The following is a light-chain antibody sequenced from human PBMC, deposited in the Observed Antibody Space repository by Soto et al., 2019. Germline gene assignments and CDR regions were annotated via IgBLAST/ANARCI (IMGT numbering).Light chain of an antibody. V-gene: IGKV3D-15*01. CDR3: QQYNNWPTIT. CDR2: GAS. J-gene: IGKJ5*01. Sequence: ELVRTQSPATLSVSPGDRANISCRASQSVSSYLAWYQQKPCQAHRLLIYGASTRATGVPARFSGSGSGTEFTLTISSLQSQDFALYYCQQYNNWPTITFGQGTRVEIK. CDR1: QSVSSY.